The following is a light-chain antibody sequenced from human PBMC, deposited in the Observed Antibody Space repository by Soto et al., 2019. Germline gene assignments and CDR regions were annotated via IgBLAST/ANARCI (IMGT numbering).Light chain of an antibody. CDR1: QSISSY. CDR3: QQSYNTPRT. CDR2: AAS. V-gene: IGKV1-39*01. Sequence: DIQMTQSPSSLSASVGDRVTITCRASQSISSYLNWYQHKPGKAPKLLIYAASSLQSGVPSRFSGSGSGTDFTLTISSLQPEDFATYYCQQSYNTPRTFGQGTRWIS. J-gene: IGKJ1*01.